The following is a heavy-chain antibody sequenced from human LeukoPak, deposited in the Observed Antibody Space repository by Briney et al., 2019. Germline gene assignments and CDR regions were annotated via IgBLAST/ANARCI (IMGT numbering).Heavy chain of an antibody. V-gene: IGHV4-39*01. J-gene: IGHJ4*02. D-gene: IGHD6-19*01. CDR3: ARHCSSGWSLDY. CDR1: GGSISRSNYY. Sequence: SETLSLTCTVSGGSISRSNYYWGWIRQPPGKGLEWIGIIYYSGNTFYNPSLKSRVTISVDTSKNQFSLKVSSVTAADTAVYYCARHCSSGWSLDYWGQGTLVTVSS. CDR2: IYYSGNT.